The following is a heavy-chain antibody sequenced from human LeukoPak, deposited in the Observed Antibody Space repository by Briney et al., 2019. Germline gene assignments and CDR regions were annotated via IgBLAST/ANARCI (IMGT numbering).Heavy chain of an antibody. D-gene: IGHD2-2*01. CDR3: AKSHQLPQGWFDP. CDR1: GFTFSRYA. Sequence: GGSLRLSCAASGFTFSRYAMHWVRQAPGKGLEWVAVISYDGSNKYYADSVKGRFTISRDNSKNTLYLQMNSLRAEDTAVYYCAKSHQLPQGWFDPWGQGTLVTVSS. CDR2: ISYDGSNK. J-gene: IGHJ5*02. V-gene: IGHV3-30-3*02.